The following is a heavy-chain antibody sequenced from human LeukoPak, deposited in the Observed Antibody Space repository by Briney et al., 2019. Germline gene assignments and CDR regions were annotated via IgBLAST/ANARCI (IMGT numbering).Heavy chain of an antibody. J-gene: IGHJ4*02. CDR3: AVAAAGTSLGY. CDR2: INPNSGGT. CDR1: GYTFTGYY. Sequence: ASVKVSCKASGYTFTGYYMHWVRQVPGQGLEWMGWINPNSGGTNYAQKFQGWVTMTRDTSISTAYMELSRLRSDDTAVYYCAVAAAGTSLGYWGQGTLVTVSS. D-gene: IGHD6-13*01. V-gene: IGHV1-2*04.